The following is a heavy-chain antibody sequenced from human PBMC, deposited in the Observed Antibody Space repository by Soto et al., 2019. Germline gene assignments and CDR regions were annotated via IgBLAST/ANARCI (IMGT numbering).Heavy chain of an antibody. CDR1: GFTFSDYS. J-gene: IGHJ6*02. D-gene: IGHD6-19*01. Sequence: GGSLRLSCAASGFTFSDYSFHWVRQAPGKGLEWVAAIQHDASNIYYADSVKGRFTISKAYWKDTLYLQMSDLTSEDTALYYCVRVGWGDGWGNGMDGWGQGTTVTVSS. CDR3: VRVGWGDGWGNGMDG. V-gene: IGHV3-30-3*01. CDR2: IQHDASNI.